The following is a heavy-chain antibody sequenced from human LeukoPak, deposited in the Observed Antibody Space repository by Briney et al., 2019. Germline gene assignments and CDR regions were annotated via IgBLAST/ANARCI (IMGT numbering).Heavy chain of an antibody. CDR1: GFXFSNAW. D-gene: IGHD1-26*01. V-gene: IGHV3-15*01. Sequence: GGSLRLSCAASGFXFSNAWISWVRQAPGKGQEWVGRIISKPDGGTTDYAAPVKGRFTISRDDSKNTLYLQMNGLKTEDTAVYYCTTTGTTTTRFVDYWGQGALVTVSS. CDR3: TTTGTTTTRFVDY. J-gene: IGHJ4*02. CDR2: IISKPDGGTT.